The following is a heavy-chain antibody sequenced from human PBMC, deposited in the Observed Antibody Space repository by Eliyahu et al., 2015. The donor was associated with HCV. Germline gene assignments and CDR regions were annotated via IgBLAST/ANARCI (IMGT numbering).Heavy chain of an antibody. J-gene: IGHJ4*02. V-gene: IGHV3-23*01. CDR3: AKAQGGRATDFDY. CDR1: GFTFSSYA. Sequence: EVQLLESGGGLVQPGGSLRLSCAASGFTFSSYAMSWVRQAPGKGXEWVSAISGSGGRTYYADXVKGXFTISRDNSKNTLYLQMNSLRAEDTAVYYCAKAQGGRATDFDYWGQGTLVTVSS. CDR2: ISGSGGRT. D-gene: IGHD1-26*01.